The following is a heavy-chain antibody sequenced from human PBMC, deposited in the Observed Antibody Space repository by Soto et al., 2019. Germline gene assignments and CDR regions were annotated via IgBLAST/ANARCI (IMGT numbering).Heavy chain of an antibody. D-gene: IGHD3-10*01. J-gene: IGHJ4*02. Sequence: QLQLQESGPGLVKPSETLSLTCTVSGGSISSSSYYWGWIRQPPGKGLEWIGSIYYSGSTYYNPSLKSRVTIYVDKSKNQFSLKLSSVTAAEKAVYYCATLWGQDWGQGTLVTVSS. V-gene: IGHV4-39*01. CDR3: ATLWGQD. CDR1: GGSISSSSYY. CDR2: IYYSGST.